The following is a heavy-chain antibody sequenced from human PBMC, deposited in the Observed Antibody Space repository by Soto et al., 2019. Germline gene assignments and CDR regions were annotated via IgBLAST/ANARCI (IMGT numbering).Heavy chain of an antibody. CDR2: ISAYNGNT. CDR1: GYTLTSYG. CDR3: ARAGAFYETSGYPWSTFDI. Sequence: QVHLVQSGAEVKKPGASVKVSCKASGYTLTSYGISWVRQAPGQGLQWMGWISAYNGNTNYADKFQGRVTMTTDTSTSTAHMEVRSLRSDDTAVYYCARAGAFYETSGYPWSTFDIWGQGTMVNVSS. J-gene: IGHJ3*02. D-gene: IGHD3-22*01. V-gene: IGHV1-18*01.